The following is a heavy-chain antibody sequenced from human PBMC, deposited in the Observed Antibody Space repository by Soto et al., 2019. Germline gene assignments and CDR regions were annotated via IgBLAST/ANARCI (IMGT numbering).Heavy chain of an antibody. D-gene: IGHD3-3*01. Sequence: QVQLQESGPGLVKPSETLSLTCTVSGGSVSSGSYYWSWIRQPPGKGLEWIGYIYYSGSTNYNPSLKSRVTISVDTSKNQFSLKLSSVTAADTAVYYCARGQYYDFWSGYYYDNNWFDPWGQGTLVTVSS. CDR2: IYYSGST. J-gene: IGHJ5*02. CDR3: ARGQYYDFWSGYYYDNNWFDP. V-gene: IGHV4-61*01. CDR1: GGSVSSGSYY.